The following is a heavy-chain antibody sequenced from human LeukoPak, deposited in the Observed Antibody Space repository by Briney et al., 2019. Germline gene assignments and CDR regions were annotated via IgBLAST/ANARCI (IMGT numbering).Heavy chain of an antibody. CDR3: VTGITIFESSYLDY. CDR2: ISSSSSYI. V-gene: IGHV3-21*01. CDR1: GFTFSSYS. D-gene: IGHD3-9*01. Sequence: GGSLRLSCAASGFTFSSYSMNWVRQAPGKGLEWVSSISSSSSYIYYADSVKGRFTISRDNAKNSLYLQMNSLRAEDTAVYYCVTGITIFESSYLDYWGQGTLVTVSS. J-gene: IGHJ4*02.